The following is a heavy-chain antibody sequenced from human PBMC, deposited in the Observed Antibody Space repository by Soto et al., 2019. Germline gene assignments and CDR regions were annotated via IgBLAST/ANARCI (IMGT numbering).Heavy chain of an antibody. V-gene: IGHV3-74*01. D-gene: IGHD6-19*01. CDR1: GFTFSSYW. Sequence: EVQLVESGGGLVQPGGSLRLSCAASGFTFSSYWMHWVRQAPGKGLVWVSRINSDGSSTSYADSVKGRFTISRDNAKNTLYLQMNSLRAEDAAVYYCAVAVAGPTAIGYWGQGTLVTVSS. J-gene: IGHJ4*02. CDR3: AVAVAGPTAIGY. CDR2: INSDGSST.